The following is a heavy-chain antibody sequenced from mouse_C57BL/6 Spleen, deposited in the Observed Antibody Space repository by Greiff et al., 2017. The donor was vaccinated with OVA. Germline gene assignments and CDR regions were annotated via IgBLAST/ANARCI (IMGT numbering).Heavy chain of an antibody. Sequence: VQLQQSGPELVKPGASVKISCKASGYTFTDYYMNWVKQSHGKSLEWIGDINPNNGGTSYNQKFKGKATLTVDKSSSTAYMERRSLTSEDSAVYYCARFWEGYYAMDYWGQGTSVTVSS. V-gene: IGHV1-26*01. CDR3: ARFWEGYYAMDY. CDR1: GYTFTDYY. D-gene: IGHD4-1*01. J-gene: IGHJ4*01. CDR2: INPNNGGT.